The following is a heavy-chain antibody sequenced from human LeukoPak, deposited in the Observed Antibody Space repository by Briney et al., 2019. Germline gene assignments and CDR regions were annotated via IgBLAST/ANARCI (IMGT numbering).Heavy chain of an antibody. CDR1: GFTFSSYA. CDR2: IKQDGSEK. V-gene: IGHV3-7*03. J-gene: IGHJ5*02. D-gene: IGHD6-13*01. CDR3: ARDRGDGIAAAGPTSSWFDP. Sequence: QSGGSLRLSCAASGFTFSSYAMSWVRQAPGKGLECVANIKQDGSEKYYVGSVKGRFTISRDNAKNSLYLQMNSLRAEDTALYYCARDRGDGIAAAGPTSSWFDPWGQGTLVTVSS.